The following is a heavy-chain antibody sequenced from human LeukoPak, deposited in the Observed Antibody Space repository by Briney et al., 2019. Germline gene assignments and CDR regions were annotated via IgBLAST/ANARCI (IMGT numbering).Heavy chain of an antibody. V-gene: IGHV1-69*04. CDR2: IIPILGIA. D-gene: IGHD3-22*01. CDR1: GGTFSSYA. J-gene: IGHJ1*01. CDR3: ARDAYYYDSSGYYYEH. Sequence: ASVKVSCKASGGTFSSYAISWVRQAPGQGLEWMGGIIPILGIANYAQKFQGRVTMTRDTSISTAYMELSRLRSDDTAVYYCARDAYYYDSSGYYYEHWGQGTLVTVSS.